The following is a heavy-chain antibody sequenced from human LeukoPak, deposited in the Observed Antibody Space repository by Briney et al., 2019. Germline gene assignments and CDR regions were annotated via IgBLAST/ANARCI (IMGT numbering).Heavy chain of an antibody. CDR1: GYSFTTYW. V-gene: IGHV5-51*01. Sequence: GESLKISRKGSGYSFTTYWIGWVRQMPGKGLEWMGIIYPGDSDTRYSPSFQGQVTISADKSISTAYLQWSSLKASDTAMYYCARQTKLGYYYYGVDVWGQGTTVTVSS. J-gene: IGHJ6*02. D-gene: IGHD7-27*01. CDR3: ARQTKLGYYYYGVDV. CDR2: IYPGDSDT.